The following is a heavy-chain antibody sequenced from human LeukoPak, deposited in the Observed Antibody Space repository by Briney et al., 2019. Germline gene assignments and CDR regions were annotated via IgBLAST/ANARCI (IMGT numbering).Heavy chain of an antibody. J-gene: IGHJ4*02. D-gene: IGHD6-13*01. V-gene: IGHV4-34*01. CDR2: INHSGST. CDR1: GGSFSGYY. CDR3: ASSASSWFEGLFDY. Sequence: PSETLSLTCAVYGGSFSGYYWSWIRQPPGKGLEWIGEINHSGSTNYNPSLKSRVTISVDTSKNQFSLNLSSVTAADTAVYYCASSASSWFEGLFDYWGQGTLVSVSS.